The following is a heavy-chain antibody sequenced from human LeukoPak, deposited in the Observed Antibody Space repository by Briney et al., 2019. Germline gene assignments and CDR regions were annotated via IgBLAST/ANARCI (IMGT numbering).Heavy chain of an antibody. J-gene: IGHJ3*02. V-gene: IGHV3-21*01. CDR2: ISSSSSYI. Sequence: GGSLRLSCAASGFTFSSYSMNWVRQAPGKGLEWVSSISSSSSYIYYADSVKGRFTISRDNAKNSLYLQMNSLRAEDTAVYYCARGGYGGTDAFDIWGQGTMVTVSS. D-gene: IGHD4-23*01. CDR1: GFTFSSYS. CDR3: ARGGYGGTDAFDI.